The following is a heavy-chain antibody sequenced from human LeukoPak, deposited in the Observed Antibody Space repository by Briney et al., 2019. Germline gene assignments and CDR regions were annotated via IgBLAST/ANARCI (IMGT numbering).Heavy chain of an antibody. Sequence: PGESLRLSCIASGFNVGDYAMSWARQAPGKGLEWVGFIRRKTFGGTADYAASVEGRFTISRDDSHNTVYLQMNGLKTEDTGVDYCTRGSEGFTAYDDYWGQGTLVTVSS. CDR2: IRRKTFGGTA. CDR1: GFNVGDYA. CDR3: TRGSEGFTAYDDY. D-gene: IGHD5-12*01. J-gene: IGHJ4*02. V-gene: IGHV3-49*04.